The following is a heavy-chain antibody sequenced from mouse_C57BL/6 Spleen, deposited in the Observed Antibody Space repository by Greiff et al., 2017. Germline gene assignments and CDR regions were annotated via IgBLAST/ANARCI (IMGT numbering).Heavy chain of an antibody. J-gene: IGHJ3*01. CDR3: AREWLGGFAY. CDR1: GFTFSSYA. V-gene: IGHV5-4*01. D-gene: IGHD2-2*01. Sequence: EVNVVESGGGLVKPGGSLKLSCAASGFTFSSYAMSWVRQTPEKRLEWVATISDGGSYTYYPDNVKGRFTISRDNAKNNLYLQMSHLKSEDTAMYYCAREWLGGFAYWGQGTLVTVSA. CDR2: ISDGGSYT.